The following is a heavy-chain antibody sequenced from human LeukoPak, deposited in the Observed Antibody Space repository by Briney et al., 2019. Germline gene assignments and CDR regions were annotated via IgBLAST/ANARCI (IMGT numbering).Heavy chain of an antibody. CDR3: ARALSGSYYDYFDY. D-gene: IGHD1-26*01. CDR2: ISSGSSYT. J-gene: IGHJ4*02. CDR1: GFTFSTYS. Sequence: GGSLRLSCAASGFTFSTYSMNWVRQAPGKGLEWVSCISSGSSYTYYVDSVKGRFTISRDNAKNSLYLQMNSLRAEDTAVYYYARALSGSYYDYFDYWGQGTLVTASS. V-gene: IGHV3-21*01.